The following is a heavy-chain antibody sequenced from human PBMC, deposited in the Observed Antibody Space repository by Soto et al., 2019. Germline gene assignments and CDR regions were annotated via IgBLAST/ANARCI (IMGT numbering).Heavy chain of an antibody. CDR1: GFTFTSSA. D-gene: IGHD6-6*01. V-gene: IGHV1-58*01. CDR2: IVVGSGNT. Sequence: SVKVSCKASGFTFTSSAVQWVRQARGQRLEWIGWIVVGSGNTNYAQKFQERVTITRDMSTSTAYMELSSLRSEDTAVYYCAANEYSSPSPFQHWGQGTLVTVSS. CDR3: AANEYSSPSPFQH. J-gene: IGHJ1*01.